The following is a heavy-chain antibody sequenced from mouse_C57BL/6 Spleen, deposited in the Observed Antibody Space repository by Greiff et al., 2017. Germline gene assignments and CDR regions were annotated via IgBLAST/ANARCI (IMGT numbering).Heavy chain of an antibody. J-gene: IGHJ2*01. Sequence: QVQLQQPGAELVMPGASVKLSCKASGYTFTSYWMHWVRQRPGQGLEWIGEIDPSDSYTNYNQKFKGKSTLTVDKSSSTAYMQLSSLTSEGPAVYYCANMDYYSSSFDYWGQGTTLTVSS. D-gene: IGHD1-1*01. CDR2: IDPSDSYT. V-gene: IGHV1-69*01. CDR3: ANMDYYSSSFDY. CDR1: GYTFTSYW.